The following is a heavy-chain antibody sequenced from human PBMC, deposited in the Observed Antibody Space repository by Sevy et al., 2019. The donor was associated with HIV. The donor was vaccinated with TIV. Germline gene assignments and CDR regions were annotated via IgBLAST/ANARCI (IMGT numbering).Heavy chain of an antibody. Sequence: GGSLRLSCAASGFSFSEYGMHWVRQAPGKGLEWVAVISHDGRNNKYNPDSVKGRFTISRDNSKNTLYLQMNSLRAEDTAIYYCAGERGEILSSAFNYWGQGTLVTVSS. CDR3: AGERGEILSSAFNY. V-gene: IGHV3-30*04. J-gene: IGHJ4*02. CDR2: ISHDGRNNK. D-gene: IGHD3-10*01. CDR1: GFSFSEYG.